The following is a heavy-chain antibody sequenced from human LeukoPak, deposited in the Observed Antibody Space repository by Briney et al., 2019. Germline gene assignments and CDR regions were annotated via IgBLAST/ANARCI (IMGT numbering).Heavy chain of an antibody. V-gene: IGHV4-4*07. CDR3: ARDSQPSVGWYYFDN. D-gene: IGHD6-19*01. CDR2: IYSSGNT. J-gene: IGHJ4*02. CDR1: GGSISNYY. Sequence: SETLSLTCTVSGGSISNYYWSWIRRSAGQGLEWIGRIYSSGNTNYNPSLKSRVIMSVDTSKNQFSLKMTSVTAADTAVYYCARDSQPSVGWYYFDNWGQGALVTVSS.